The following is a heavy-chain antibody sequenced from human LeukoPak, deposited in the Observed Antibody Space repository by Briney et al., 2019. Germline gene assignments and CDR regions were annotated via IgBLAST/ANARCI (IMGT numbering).Heavy chain of an antibody. J-gene: IGHJ4*02. Sequence: SETLSLTCTVSGGSISSYYWGWIRQPPGKGLEWIGSIYYSGSTYYNPSLKSRVTISVDTSKNQFSLKLSSVTAADTAVYYCARVVVVAATWFDYWGQGTLVTVSS. CDR2: IYYSGST. CDR3: ARVVVVAATWFDY. CDR1: GGSISSYY. V-gene: IGHV4-39*07. D-gene: IGHD2-15*01.